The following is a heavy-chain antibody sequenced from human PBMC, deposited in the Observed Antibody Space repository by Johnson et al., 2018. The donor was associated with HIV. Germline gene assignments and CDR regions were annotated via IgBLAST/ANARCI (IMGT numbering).Heavy chain of an antibody. Sequence: VQLVESGGGVVQPGRSLRLSCAASGFTFSSYAMHWVRQAPGRGLEWVAVISYDGSNRNYADSVKGRFTISRDNSKNKLYLQMNSLRAEDTAVYYCAKSNSLGGAGYQPHDAFDIWGQGTMVTVSS. D-gene: IGHD3-9*01. CDR3: AKSNSLGGAGYQPHDAFDI. V-gene: IGHV3-30*04. CDR1: GFTFSSYA. J-gene: IGHJ3*02. CDR2: ISYDGSNR.